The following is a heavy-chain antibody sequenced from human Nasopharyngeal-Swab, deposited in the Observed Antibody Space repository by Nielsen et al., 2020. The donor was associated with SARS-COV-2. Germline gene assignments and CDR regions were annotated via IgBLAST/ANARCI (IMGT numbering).Heavy chain of an antibody. CDR3: ARDIEEWLVVPSLSFDY. V-gene: IGHV1-18*01. Sequence: ASVTVSCKASGYSFRSYGITWVRQAPGQGLEWMGWISVYNADTNYAQKLQGRVSMTTDTSTSTAYMELRSLRSDDTAVYYCARDIEEWLVVPSLSFDYWGQGTLVTVSS. CDR1: GYSFRSYG. J-gene: IGHJ4*02. CDR2: ISVYNADT. D-gene: IGHD3-3*01.